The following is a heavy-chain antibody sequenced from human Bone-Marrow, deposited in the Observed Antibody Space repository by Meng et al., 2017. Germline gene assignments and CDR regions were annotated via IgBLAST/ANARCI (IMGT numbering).Heavy chain of an antibody. V-gene: IGHV3-30*04. Sequence: SLKISCAASGFTFSSYAMHWVRQAPGKGLEWVAVISYDGSNKYYADSVKGRFTISRDNSKNTLYLQMNSLRAEDTAVYYCARAEYSTDAFDIWGQGTMVTVSS. CDR1: GFTFSSYA. J-gene: IGHJ3*02. D-gene: IGHD6-6*01. CDR3: ARAEYSTDAFDI. CDR2: ISYDGSNK.